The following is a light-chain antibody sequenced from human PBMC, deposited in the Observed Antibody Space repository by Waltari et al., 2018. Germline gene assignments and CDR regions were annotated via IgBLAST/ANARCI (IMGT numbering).Light chain of an antibody. V-gene: IGLV3-21*01. J-gene: IGLJ1*01. CDR3: QVWEISRDHYV. CDR2: SDS. Sequence: SYVLTQPPSVSVAPGESARITCGGNNLGPKHVPWYQQKPGQAPVLVIYSDSDRPSGIPERFSGANSGNTATLTISRVEAGDEADYYCQVWEISRDHYVFGSGTEVTVL. CDR1: NLGPKH.